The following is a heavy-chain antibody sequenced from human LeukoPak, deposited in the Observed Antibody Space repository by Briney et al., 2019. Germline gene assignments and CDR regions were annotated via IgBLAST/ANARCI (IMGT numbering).Heavy chain of an antibody. CDR3: ATRTIPDVLSAVTTVYFDY. D-gene: IGHD4-17*01. CDR1: GFTFTSDA. J-gene: IGHJ4*02. Sequence: GGSLRLSCVASGFTFTSDAMNWVRQAPGKGLEWVSSTVSRGTTQYADSVKGRFTISRDNSKNTLYLQMSSLRAEDTAIYYCATRTIPDVLSAVTTVYFDYWGQGTLVTVSS. V-gene: IGHV3-23*01. CDR2: TVSRGTT.